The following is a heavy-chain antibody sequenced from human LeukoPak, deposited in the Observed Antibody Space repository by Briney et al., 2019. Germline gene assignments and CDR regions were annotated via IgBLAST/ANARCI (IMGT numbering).Heavy chain of an antibody. CDR1: GFSFTSAW. CDR3: TTDFSHFYLSSGYYSY. V-gene: IGHV3-15*01. J-gene: IGHJ4*02. CDR2: IKDNIDGGTT. D-gene: IGHD3-22*01. Sequence: PGGSLRLSCVASGFSFTSAWMVWVRQAPGKGLEWVGRIKDNIDGGTTDLAAPVKGRFTISRDDSRRTVYLQMDSLKTEDTAVYYCTTDFSHFYLSSGYYSYWALGTLVTVSS.